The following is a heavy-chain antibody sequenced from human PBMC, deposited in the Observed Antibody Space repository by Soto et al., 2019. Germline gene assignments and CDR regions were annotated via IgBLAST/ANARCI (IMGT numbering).Heavy chain of an antibody. CDR1: GDSTSTVDYF. CDR3: ARGRYCLTGRCFPNWFDS. Sequence: PSATLPRPCSVSGDSTSTVDYFWAWIRQPPGQALEYIGYIYKSATTYYNPSFESRVAISLDTSKSQFSLNVTSVTAADTAVYFCARGRYCLTGRCFPNWFDSWGQGTLVTVSS. CDR2: IYKSATT. V-gene: IGHV4-30-4*01. D-gene: IGHD2-15*01. J-gene: IGHJ5*01.